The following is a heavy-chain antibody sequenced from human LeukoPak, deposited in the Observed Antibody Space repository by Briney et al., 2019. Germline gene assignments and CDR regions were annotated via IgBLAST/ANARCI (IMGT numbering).Heavy chain of an antibody. J-gene: IGHJ3*02. V-gene: IGHV3-23*01. CDR1: GFTFSSYA. CDR3: AKDYYDSSGYYLTNDAFDI. D-gene: IGHD3-22*01. Sequence: GGSLRLSCAASGFTFSSYAMSWVRQAPGKGLEWVSAISGSGGSTYYADSVKGRFTISRDNSKNTLYLQMNSLRAEDTAVYYCAKDYYDSSGYYLTNDAFDIWGQGTMVTISS. CDR2: ISGSGGST.